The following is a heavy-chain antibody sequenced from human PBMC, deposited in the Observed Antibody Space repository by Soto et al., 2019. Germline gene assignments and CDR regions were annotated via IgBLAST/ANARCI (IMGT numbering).Heavy chain of an antibody. D-gene: IGHD3-3*01. Sequence: PSETLSLTCTVSGGSISSYYWSWIRQPPGKGLEWIGYIYYSGSTNYNPSLKSRVTISVDTSKNQFSLKLSSVTAADTAVYYCARVHKSGPSYDFWSGYSIQSWFDPRAQGTLVTVSS. CDR2: IYYSGST. CDR1: GGSISSYY. CDR3: ARVHKSGPSYDFWSGYSIQSWFDP. J-gene: IGHJ5*02. V-gene: IGHV4-59*01.